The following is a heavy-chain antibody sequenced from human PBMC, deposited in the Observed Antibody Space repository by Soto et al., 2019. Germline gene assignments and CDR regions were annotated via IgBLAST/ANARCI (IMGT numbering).Heavy chain of an antibody. Sequence: ASVKVSCKASGYTFTSYYVHWVRQAPGQGLEWMGIINPSGGSTSYAQKFQGRVTMTRDTSTSTVYMELSSPRSEDTAVYYCARASDSSGYYYVGRAFDIWGQGTMVTVSS. CDR3: ARASDSSGYYYVGRAFDI. D-gene: IGHD3-22*01. V-gene: IGHV1-46*01. CDR1: GYTFTSYY. J-gene: IGHJ3*02. CDR2: INPSGGST.